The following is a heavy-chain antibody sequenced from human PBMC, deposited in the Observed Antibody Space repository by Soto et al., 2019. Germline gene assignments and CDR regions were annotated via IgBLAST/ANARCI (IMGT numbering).Heavy chain of an antibody. Sequence: ASVKVSCKASGYTFTSYGISWVRQAPGQGLEWMRWISAYNGNTNYAQKLQGRVTMTPDTSTSTAYMELRSLRSDDTAVYYCARQAPAAIAYYYYYMDVWGKGTTVTVSS. CDR1: GYTFTSYG. J-gene: IGHJ6*03. D-gene: IGHD2-2*01. V-gene: IGHV1-18*01. CDR2: ISAYNGNT. CDR3: ARQAPAAIAYYYYYMDV.